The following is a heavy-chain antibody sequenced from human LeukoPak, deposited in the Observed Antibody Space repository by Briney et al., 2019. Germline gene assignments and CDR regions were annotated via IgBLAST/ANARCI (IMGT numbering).Heavy chain of an antibody. J-gene: IGHJ3*02. V-gene: IGHV1-2*02. Sequence: GASVKVSCKASGYTFTGYYMHWVRQAPGQGLEWMGWIDPNSGGTNYAQKFQGRVTMTRDTSISTAYMELSRLRSDDTAVYYCARSATYYDILTGYSALDIWGQGTTVTVSS. CDR3: ARSATYYDILTGYSALDI. CDR1: GYTFTGYY. D-gene: IGHD3-9*01. CDR2: IDPNSGGT.